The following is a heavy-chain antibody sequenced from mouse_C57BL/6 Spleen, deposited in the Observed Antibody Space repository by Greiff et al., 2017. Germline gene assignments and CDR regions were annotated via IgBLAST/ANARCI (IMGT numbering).Heavy chain of an antibody. Sequence: EVMLVESGEGLVKPGGSLKLSCAASGFTFSSYAMSWVRQTPEKRLEWVAYISSGGDYIYYADTVKGRFTISRDNARNTLYLQMSSLKSEDTAMYYCTRDQDYSNPCDYWGQGTTLTVSS. CDR1: GFTFSSYA. D-gene: IGHD2-5*01. V-gene: IGHV5-9-1*02. CDR3: TRDQDYSNPCDY. J-gene: IGHJ2*01. CDR2: ISSGGDYI.